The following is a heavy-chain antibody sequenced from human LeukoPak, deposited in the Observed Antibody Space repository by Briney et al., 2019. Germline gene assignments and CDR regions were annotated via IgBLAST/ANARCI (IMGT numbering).Heavy chain of an antibody. CDR2: IRYDGSNK. CDR1: RFTFSSFG. D-gene: IGHD1-26*01. Sequence: AGGSLRLSCAASRFTFSSFGMSWVRQAPGKGLEWVAFIRYDGSNKYYTDSVKGRFTISRDNSKNTLYLQMNSLRAEDTAVYYCAKGRGWEASYYYYYMDVWGKGTTVTISS. CDR3: AKGRGWEASYYYYYMDV. V-gene: IGHV3-30*02. J-gene: IGHJ6*03.